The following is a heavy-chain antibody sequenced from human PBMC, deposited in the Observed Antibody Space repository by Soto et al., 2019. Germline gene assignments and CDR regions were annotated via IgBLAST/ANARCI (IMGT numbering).Heavy chain of an antibody. Sequence: QVQLVESGGGVVQPGRSLRLSCAASGFIFSSYGKHWVRQAPGKGLEWVAFISYDGSKKYYADSVKGRFTISRDNSKNTLYLQMNSLSAEDTAVYYGAKDSRYNGSLEPSFDPWGQGTLVTVSS. D-gene: IGHD1-26*01. CDR1: GFIFSSYG. CDR2: ISYDGSKK. CDR3: AKDSRYNGSLEPSFDP. V-gene: IGHV3-30*18. J-gene: IGHJ5*02.